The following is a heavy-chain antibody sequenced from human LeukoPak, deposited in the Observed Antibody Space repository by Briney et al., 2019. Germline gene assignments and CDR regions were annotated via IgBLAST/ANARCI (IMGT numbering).Heavy chain of an antibody. CDR1: GFTFSSYG. CDR3: AKRVSGYKKYYFDY. Sequence: PGGSLRLSCAASGFTFSSYGMHWVRQAPGKGLEWVAVISYDGSNKYYADSVKGRFTISRDNSKNTLYLQMNSLRAEDTAVYYCAKRVSGYKKYYFDYWGQGTLVTVSS. J-gene: IGHJ4*02. V-gene: IGHV3-30*18. CDR2: ISYDGSNK. D-gene: IGHD5-12*01.